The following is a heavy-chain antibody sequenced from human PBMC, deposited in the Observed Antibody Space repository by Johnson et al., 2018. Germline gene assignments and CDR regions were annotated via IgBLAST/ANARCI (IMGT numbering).Heavy chain of an antibody. CDR3: AKERIQIEDDAFDI. V-gene: IGHV3-30*02. Sequence: QVQLVQSGGGVVQPGRSLRLSCAGSGFTFSYYGMHWVRQAPGKGLEWVAHILYDGSDKYYADSVKGRFTISRDNSKNTLYLQMNSLRGEDTAVYYCAKERIQIEDDAFDICGQGTMVTVSS. CDR2: ILYDGSDK. J-gene: IGHJ3*02. D-gene: IGHD3-22*01. CDR1: GFTFSYYG.